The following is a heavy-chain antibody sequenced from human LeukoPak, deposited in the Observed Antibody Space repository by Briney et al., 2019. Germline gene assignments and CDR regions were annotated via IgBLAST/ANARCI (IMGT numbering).Heavy chain of an antibody. D-gene: IGHD3-10*01. Sequence: GGSLRLSCTASGFTFGDYAMSWVRQAPGKWLECVGFIRSKAYGGTTEYAASVKGRFTISRDDSKSIAYLQMNSLKTEDTAVYYCTRGGSAGVTFDYWGQGTLVTVSS. J-gene: IGHJ4*02. V-gene: IGHV3-49*04. CDR3: TRGGSAGVTFDY. CDR1: GFTFGDYA. CDR2: IRSKAYGGTT.